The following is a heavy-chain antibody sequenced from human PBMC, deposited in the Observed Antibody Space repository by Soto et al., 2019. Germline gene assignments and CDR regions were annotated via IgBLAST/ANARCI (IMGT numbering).Heavy chain of an antibody. CDR1: GFTFSSYG. CDR3: AKNSYYYDSSPVFDY. D-gene: IGHD3-22*01. Sequence: GGSLRLSCAASGFTFSSYGVHWVRQAPGKGLEWVAVISYDGSNKYYADSVKGRFTISRDNSKNTLYLQMNSLRAEDTAVYYCAKNSYYYDSSPVFDYWGQGTLVTVSS. J-gene: IGHJ4*02. V-gene: IGHV3-30*18. CDR2: ISYDGSNK.